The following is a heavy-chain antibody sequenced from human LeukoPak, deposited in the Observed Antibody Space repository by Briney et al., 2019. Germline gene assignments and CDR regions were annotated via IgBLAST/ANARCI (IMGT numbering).Heavy chain of an antibody. CDR1: GYTFTGYY. Sequence: GASVKVSCKASGYTFTGYYMHWVRQAPGQGLEWMGWINPSSGGTNYAQKFQGRVTMTRDTSISTAYMELSRLRSDDTAVYYCAKIYSGSYYYMDVWGKGTTVTVSS. V-gene: IGHV1-2*02. J-gene: IGHJ6*03. CDR3: AKIYSGSYYYMDV. CDR2: INPSSGGT. D-gene: IGHD1-26*01.